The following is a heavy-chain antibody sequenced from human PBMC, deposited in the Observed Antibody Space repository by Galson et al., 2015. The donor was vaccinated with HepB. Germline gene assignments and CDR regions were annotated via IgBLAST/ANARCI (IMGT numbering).Heavy chain of an antibody. V-gene: IGHV4-59*02. CDR2: VHYSGST. CDR1: GGSVTSYY. J-gene: IGHJ5*02. Sequence: LTCTVSGGSVTSYYWSWIRQPPGKGLEYIGYVHYSGSTNYNPSLKSRVTISVDTSKNSFSLRLTSVTAADTAVYYCARDQDPRGGGDGNWFDPWGQGTLVTGAS. D-gene: IGHD3-16*01. CDR3: ARDQDPRGGGDGNWFDP.